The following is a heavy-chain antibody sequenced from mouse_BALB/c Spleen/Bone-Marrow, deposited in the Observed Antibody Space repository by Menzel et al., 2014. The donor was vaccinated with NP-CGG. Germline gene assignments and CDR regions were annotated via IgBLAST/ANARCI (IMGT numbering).Heavy chain of an antibody. Sequence: EVHLVESGGGLVKPGGSLKLSCAASGFTFSSYSMSWVRQTPEKRLEWVATISSGGSYTYYPDSVKGRFTISRDNAKNTLYLQMSSLRSEDTAMYYCARHPYYGSSEWYFDVWGAGTTVTVSS. J-gene: IGHJ1*01. V-gene: IGHV5-9-3*01. CDR3: ARHPYYGSSEWYFDV. D-gene: IGHD1-1*01. CDR1: GFTFSSYS. CDR2: ISSGGSYT.